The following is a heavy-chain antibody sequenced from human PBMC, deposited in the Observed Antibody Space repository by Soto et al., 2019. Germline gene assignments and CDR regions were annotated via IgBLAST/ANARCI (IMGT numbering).Heavy chain of an antibody. CDR3: AREGRGAFDI. J-gene: IGHJ3*02. Sequence: GGSLRLSCAASGFTFSDYYMSWIRQAPGKGLEWVSYISSSSSYTDYADSVKGRFTISRDNAKNSLYLQMNRLIAEDTAVYYCAREGRGAFDIWGQGTMVTVSS. CDR2: ISSSSSYT. CDR1: GFTFSDYY. V-gene: IGHV3-11*06. D-gene: IGHD3-10*01.